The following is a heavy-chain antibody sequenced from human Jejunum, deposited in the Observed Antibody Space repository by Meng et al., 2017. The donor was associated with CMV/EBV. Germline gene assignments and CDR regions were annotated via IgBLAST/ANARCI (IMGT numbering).Heavy chain of an antibody. V-gene: IGHV4-4*07. CDR1: GGSISSYS. CDR3: ARGNYDSSGYYLDY. CDR2: IYISGST. Sequence: QVQLQESGPGLVKPSETLSLTCTVSGGSISSYSWSWIRQPAGKQLEWIGRIYISGSTSDNPSLKSRVTMSVDTSKNQLSLKLSSVTAADTAVYYCARGNYDSSGYYLDYWGQGTLVTVSS. D-gene: IGHD3-22*01. J-gene: IGHJ4*02.